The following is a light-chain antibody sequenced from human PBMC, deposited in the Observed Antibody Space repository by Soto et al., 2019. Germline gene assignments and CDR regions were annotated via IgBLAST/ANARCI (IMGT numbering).Light chain of an antibody. V-gene: IGLV2-11*01. CDR2: AVT. Sequence: QSALTQPRSVSGSPGQSVTISCTGTSSDVGSHNYVSWYQQHPGKAPKLMIYAVTKRPSGVPDRFSGYKSGNTASLTISGHQAEDETDYYCCSYAGNYVVFGGGTKLTVL. CDR3: CSYAGNYVV. CDR1: SSDVGSHNY. J-gene: IGLJ2*01.